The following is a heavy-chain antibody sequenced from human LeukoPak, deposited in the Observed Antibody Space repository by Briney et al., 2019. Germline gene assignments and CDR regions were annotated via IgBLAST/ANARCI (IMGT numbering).Heavy chain of an antibody. CDR1: GGSISSSSYY. D-gene: IGHD1-26*01. J-gene: IGHJ4*02. CDR2: INHSGST. V-gene: IGHV4-39*07. Sequence: SETLSLTCTVSGGSISSSSYYWSWIRQPPGKGLEWIGEINHSGSTNYNPSLKSRVTISVDTTKNQFSLKLSSVTAADTAVYYCARVLGGIVSDYWGQGTPVTVSS. CDR3: ARVLGGIVSDY.